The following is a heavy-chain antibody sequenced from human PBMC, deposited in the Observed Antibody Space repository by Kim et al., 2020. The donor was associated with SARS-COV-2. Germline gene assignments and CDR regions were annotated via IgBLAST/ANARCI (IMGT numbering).Heavy chain of an antibody. CDR1: GFTFINYA. CDR2: FSSGSGGVT. V-gene: IGHV3-23*01. D-gene: IGHD5-12*01. J-gene: IGHJ4*02. CDR3: AKDYRGGYSGYDIGD. Sequence: GGSLRLSCAASGFTFINYAMSWVRQAPGKGLEWVSAFSSGSGGVTYYADSVKGRFTISRDNSKNTLYLQMNSLRAEDTAVYYCAKDYRGGYSGYDIGDWGQGTLVTVS.